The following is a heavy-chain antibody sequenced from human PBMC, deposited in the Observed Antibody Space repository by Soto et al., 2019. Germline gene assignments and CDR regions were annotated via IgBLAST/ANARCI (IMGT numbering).Heavy chain of an antibody. Sequence: QVQLQQWGAGLLKPSETLSLTCAVYGGSFSGYYWSWIRQPPGKGLEWVGEINHSGSTNYNPSLKSRVTISVDTSKNQFSLKLSSVTAADTAVYYCARRWTYYYDSSGLREFDYWGQGTLVTVSS. V-gene: IGHV4-34*01. CDR2: INHSGST. CDR3: ARRWTYYYDSSGLREFDY. J-gene: IGHJ4*02. CDR1: GGSFSGYY. D-gene: IGHD3-22*01.